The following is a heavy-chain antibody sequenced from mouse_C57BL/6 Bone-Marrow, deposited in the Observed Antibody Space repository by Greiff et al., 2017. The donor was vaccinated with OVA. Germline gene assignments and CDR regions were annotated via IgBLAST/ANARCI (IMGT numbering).Heavy chain of an antibody. CDR1: GYAFSSSW. CDR2: IYPGDGDT. CDR3: ERTTYYYGSSYEGD. D-gene: IGHD1-1*01. Sequence: VQLQQSGPELVKPGASVKISCKASGYAFSSSWMNWVKQRPGKGLEWIGRIYPGDGDTNYNGKFKGKATLTADKSSSTAYMQLSSLTSEDSAVYVCERTTYYYGSSYEGDWGQGTTLTVSS. V-gene: IGHV1-82*01. J-gene: IGHJ2*01.